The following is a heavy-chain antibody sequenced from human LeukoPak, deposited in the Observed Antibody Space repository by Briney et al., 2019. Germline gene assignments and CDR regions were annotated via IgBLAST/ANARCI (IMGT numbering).Heavy chain of an antibody. CDR3: ARHTGWYSPLDAFDI. Sequence: GGSLRLSCAASGFTFSDYWMHWVRQAPGKGLEWVAVISYDGSNKYYADSVKGRFTISRDNSKNTLYLQMNSLRAEDTAVYYCARHTGWYSPLDAFDIWGQGTMVTVSS. V-gene: IGHV3-30*03. D-gene: IGHD6-19*01. CDR1: GFTFSDYW. CDR2: ISYDGSNK. J-gene: IGHJ3*02.